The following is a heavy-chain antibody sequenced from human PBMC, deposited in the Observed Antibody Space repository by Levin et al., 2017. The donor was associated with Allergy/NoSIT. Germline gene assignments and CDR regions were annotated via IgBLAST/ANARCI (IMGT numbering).Heavy chain of an antibody. CDR3: ARLRPVNFFDY. Sequence: GASVKVSCEASGFNFGYTWMSWVRQAPGKGLEWVASIKLDGSERYYVESVKGRFTISRDNAKNSLYLQMDNLRVEDTAVYYCARLRPVNFFDYWGQGVLVSVSP. D-gene: IGHD3-9*01. J-gene: IGHJ4*02. CDR1: GFNFGYTW. V-gene: IGHV3-7*01. CDR2: IKLDGSER.